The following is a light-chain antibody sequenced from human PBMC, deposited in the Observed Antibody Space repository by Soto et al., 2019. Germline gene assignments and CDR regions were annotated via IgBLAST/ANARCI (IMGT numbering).Light chain of an antibody. CDR2: GSS. CDR3: QSYDSSLSGSV. Sequence: QSVLTQPPSVSGAPGQRVTISCTGGSSNIGAGYDVHWYQQLPGTAPKLLIYGSSNRPSGVPDRFSGSKSGTSASLAITGLQAEDEADYYCQSYDSSLSGSVFGGGTKLT. CDR1: SSNIGAGYD. V-gene: IGLV1-40*01. J-gene: IGLJ3*02.